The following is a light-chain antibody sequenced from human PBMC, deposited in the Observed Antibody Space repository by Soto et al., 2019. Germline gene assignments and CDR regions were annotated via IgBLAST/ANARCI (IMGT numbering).Light chain of an antibody. J-gene: IGKJ4*01. V-gene: IGKV3-11*01. CDR1: QSVSSS. CDR3: QQRSNWLT. Sequence: EIVLTQSPATLSLSPGERATLSCRASQSVSSSLAWYQQKPGQAPRLLIYDASTRATGIPARFSGSGSGTDFTLTISSLEPEDFAVYYCQQRSNWLTFGGGTKVDIK. CDR2: DAS.